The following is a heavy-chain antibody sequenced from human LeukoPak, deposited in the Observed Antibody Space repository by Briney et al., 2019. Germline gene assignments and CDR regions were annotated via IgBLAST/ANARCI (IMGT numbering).Heavy chain of an antibody. CDR3: ARHRYLDWFFDY. V-gene: IGHV4-4*09. CDR2: IYTSGST. Sequence: SETLSLTCTVSGGSISNYYWSWIRQPPGKGLEWIGYIYTSGSTNYNLSLKSRVTISVDTSKNQFSLKLSSVTAADTAVYYCARHRYLDWFFDYWGQGTLVTVSS. J-gene: IGHJ4*02. CDR1: GGSISNYY. D-gene: IGHD3-9*01.